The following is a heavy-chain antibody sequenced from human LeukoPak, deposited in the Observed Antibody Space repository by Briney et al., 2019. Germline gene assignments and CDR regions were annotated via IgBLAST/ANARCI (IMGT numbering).Heavy chain of an antibody. D-gene: IGHD2-21*01. Sequence: SETLSLTCTVSGYSISSGYYWGWIRQPPGKGLEWIGSIYHSGSTYYNPSLKSRVTISVDTSKNQFSLKLSSVTAADTAVYYCAHSFKSYAKKDWGQGTLVTVSS. CDR2: IYHSGST. CDR1: GYSISSGYY. J-gene: IGHJ4*02. CDR3: AHSFKSYAKKD. V-gene: IGHV4-38-2*02.